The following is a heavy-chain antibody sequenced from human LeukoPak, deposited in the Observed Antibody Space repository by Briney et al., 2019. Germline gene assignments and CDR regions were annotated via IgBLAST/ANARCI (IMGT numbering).Heavy chain of an antibody. V-gene: IGHV4-59*08. D-gene: IGHD6-13*01. CDR3: ARHGIAAAGTTSYYFDY. Sequence: SETLSLTCTVSGGPISSYYWTWIRQPPGKGLEWIGYIYYSGSTNYNPSLKSRVTISVDTSKNQFSLKLSSVTAADTAVYYCARHGIAAAGTTSYYFDYWGQGTLVTVSS. J-gene: IGHJ4*02. CDR1: GGPISSYY. CDR2: IYYSGST.